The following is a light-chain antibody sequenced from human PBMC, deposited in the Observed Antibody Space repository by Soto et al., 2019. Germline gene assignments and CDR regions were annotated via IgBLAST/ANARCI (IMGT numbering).Light chain of an antibody. V-gene: IGKV3-11*01. CDR2: QTS. Sequence: EIVLTQSPATLSSFPGDRVTLSCRASQYINTRLAWYQHRPGQAPRLLIYQTSIRAAGIPARFSGSESGTDFTLTISSLEPEDSATYYCQHYSLYFPWTFGQGTKVDNK. CDR1: QYINTR. J-gene: IGKJ1*01. CDR3: QHYSLYFPWT.